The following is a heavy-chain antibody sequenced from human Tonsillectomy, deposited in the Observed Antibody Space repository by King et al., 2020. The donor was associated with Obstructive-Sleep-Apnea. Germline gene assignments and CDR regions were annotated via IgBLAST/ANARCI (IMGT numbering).Heavy chain of an antibody. CDR3: VRDDWGAPATYGGIDY. CDR1: GGSISSSSYY. J-gene: IGHJ4*02. CDR2: IDNSGTT. Sequence: QLQESGPGKVKASETLSLTCSVSGGSISSSSYYWGWIRQPPGKGLEWIGRIDNSGTTYYNPSLKSRVTISVDTTKNQFSLKLSSVTAADTAVYYCVRDDWGAPATYGGIDYWGLGTLVTVSS. V-gene: IGHV4-39*07. D-gene: IGHD4-23*01.